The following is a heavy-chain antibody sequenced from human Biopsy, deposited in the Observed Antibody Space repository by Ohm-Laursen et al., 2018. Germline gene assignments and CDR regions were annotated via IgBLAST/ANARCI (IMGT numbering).Heavy chain of an antibody. CDR3: ARHAPSYSGSYWRYFDL. J-gene: IGHJ2*01. V-gene: IGHV4-59*08. D-gene: IGHD1-26*01. CDR2: IYYTGST. CDR1: GGSISSYY. Sequence: TLSLTYPVSGGSISSYYWSWVRQPPGKGLEWIGYIYYTGSTNYNPSLKSRVTISVDTSMNHLSLRLTFVTAADTAVYYCARHAPSYSGSYWRYFDLWGRGTLVTVSS.